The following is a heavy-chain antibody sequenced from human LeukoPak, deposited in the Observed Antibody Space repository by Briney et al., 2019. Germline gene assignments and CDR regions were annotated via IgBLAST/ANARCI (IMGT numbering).Heavy chain of an antibody. D-gene: IGHD3-3*01. CDR3: ARELRGS. CDR2: IYSGGST. J-gene: IGHJ4*02. CDR1: GFTFSDHY. Sequence: GGSLRLSCAASGFTFSDHYMDWVRQAPGKGLEWVSVIYSGGSTYYADSVKGRFTISRDNSKNTLYLQMNGLRAEDTAVYYCARELRGSWGQGTLVTVSS. V-gene: IGHV3-53*01.